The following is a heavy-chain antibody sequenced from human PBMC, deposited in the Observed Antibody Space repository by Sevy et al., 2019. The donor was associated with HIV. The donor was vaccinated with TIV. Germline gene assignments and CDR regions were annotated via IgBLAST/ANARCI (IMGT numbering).Heavy chain of an antibody. CDR3: AGQTSGWYDWFDP. D-gene: IGHD6-19*01. V-gene: IGHV1-2*06. Sequence: ASVKVSCKASAYNFIGYYIHWERQAPGQGLEWIGRINPTSGGTKYAHKFQGRVTVTIDMSVSTAYMELTRLTSDDTAIYYCAGQTSGWYDWFDPWGPGTLVTVSS. CDR2: INPTSGGT. J-gene: IGHJ5*02. CDR1: AYNFIGYY.